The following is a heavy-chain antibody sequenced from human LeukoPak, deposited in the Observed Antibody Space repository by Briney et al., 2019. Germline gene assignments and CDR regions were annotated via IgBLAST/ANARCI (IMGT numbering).Heavy chain of an antibody. Sequence: GGSLRLACAASGFTFSTYWMHWVRQAPGKGLVWVSRIKSDGSSIMYADSVRGRFTISRDNAKNTLYLQMNSLRAEDTAVYYCAKVPAYSSSWYGPYYFDYWGQGTLVTVSS. D-gene: IGHD6-13*01. CDR3: AKVPAYSSSWYGPYYFDY. CDR1: GFTFSTYW. J-gene: IGHJ4*02. CDR2: IKSDGSSI. V-gene: IGHV3-74*03.